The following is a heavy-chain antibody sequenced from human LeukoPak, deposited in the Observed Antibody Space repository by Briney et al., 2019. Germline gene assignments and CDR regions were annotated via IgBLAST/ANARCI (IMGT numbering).Heavy chain of an antibody. Sequence: GGSLRLSCTASGFTFGDYAMSWVRQAPGKGLEWVGFIRSKAYGGTTEYAASVKGRFTISRDDSKSIACLQMNSLKTEDTAVYYCTRDSDRWFGELFHFDYWGQGTLVTVSS. CDR3: TRDSDRWFGELFHFDY. CDR2: IRSKAYGGTT. V-gene: IGHV3-49*04. CDR1: GFTFGDYA. D-gene: IGHD3-10*01. J-gene: IGHJ4*02.